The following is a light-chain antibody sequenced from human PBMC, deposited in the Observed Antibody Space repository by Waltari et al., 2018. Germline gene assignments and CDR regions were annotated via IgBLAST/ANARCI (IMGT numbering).Light chain of an antibody. CDR2: EVI. CDR1: TSDVWTYNL. V-gene: IGLV2-23*02. Sequence: QSALTQPASVSGSPGQSITISCTGTTSDVWTYNLVSWYQQHPGKAPKLLICEVIKRPSGVSSRFSGSKSGSTASLIISGLQPDDEADYYCCSYAGRGTYVFGSGTKVTVL. J-gene: IGLJ1*01. CDR3: CSYAGRGTYV.